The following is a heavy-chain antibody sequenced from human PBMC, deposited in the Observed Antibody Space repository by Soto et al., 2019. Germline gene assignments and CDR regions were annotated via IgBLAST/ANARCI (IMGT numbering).Heavy chain of an antibody. CDR2: ISSRGSTI. Sequence: EVQLVESGGGLVQPGGSLRLSCAASGFTFSSYSMNWVRQAPGKGLEWVSYISSRGSTIYYADSVKGRFTISRDIVKNSLYLQMNSLRAEDTAVYYWARDVTAANYFYPWGEGSLVTVAA. D-gene: IGHD1-20*01. V-gene: IGHV3-48*01. J-gene: IGHJ5*02. CDR1: GFTFSSYS. CDR3: ARDVTAANYFYP.